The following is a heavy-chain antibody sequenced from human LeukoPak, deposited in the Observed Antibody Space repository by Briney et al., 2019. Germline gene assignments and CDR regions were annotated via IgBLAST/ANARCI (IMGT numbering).Heavy chain of an antibody. Sequence: GGSLRLSCAASGFTFSSYAMSWVRQAPGKGLEWVSAISGSGGSTYYADSVKGRFTISRDNSKNTLYLQMNSLRAEDTAVYYCANQQWLVRYFDYWGQGTLVTVSS. CDR1: GFTFSSYA. CDR2: ISGSGGST. V-gene: IGHV3-23*01. CDR3: ANQQWLVRYFDY. J-gene: IGHJ4*02. D-gene: IGHD6-19*01.